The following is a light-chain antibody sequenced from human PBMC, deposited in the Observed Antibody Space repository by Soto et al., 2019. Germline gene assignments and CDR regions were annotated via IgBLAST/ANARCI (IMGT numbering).Light chain of an antibody. J-gene: IGKJ3*01. CDR2: KVS. V-gene: IGKV2-30*01. CDR1: QSLVYRDGITY. CDR3: MQGTHWPLT. Sequence: DVVMTQSPLSLPVTLGQPASISCTASQSLVYRDGITYLNWFHQRPGQSPRRLIYKVSNRDSGVPDRFSGSGSGTDFTLRISRVEAEDVGVYYCMQGTHWPLTFGPGTKVEIK.